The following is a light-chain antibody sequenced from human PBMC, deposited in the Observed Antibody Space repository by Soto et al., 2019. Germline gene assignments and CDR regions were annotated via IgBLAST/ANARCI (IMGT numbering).Light chain of an antibody. CDR1: QSVSSSY. CDR2: GAS. J-gene: IGKJ1*01. V-gene: IGKV3-20*01. Sequence: EIVLTQSPGTLSLSPGERATLSCRASQSVSSSYLAWYQQKPGQAPRLLIYGASSRATGIPDRFTGSGSGTDFTLTISSLASEDCAVYYCQQYGTSPQTFGQGTKVELK. CDR3: QQYGTSPQT.